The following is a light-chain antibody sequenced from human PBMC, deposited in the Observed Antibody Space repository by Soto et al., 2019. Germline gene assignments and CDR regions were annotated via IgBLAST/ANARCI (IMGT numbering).Light chain of an antibody. J-gene: IGKJ1*01. Sequence: VLKQAPGNLSLSPVERYTLSCRASQSVSNNYLAWYQQKPGQAPRLLIYGASNRATGIPDRFIGSGSGTDFTLSISSLEPEDLAVYYCQQSGRSGTCGQGTKVDIK. CDR2: GAS. CDR3: QQSGRSGT. CDR1: QSVSNNY. V-gene: IGKV3-20*01.